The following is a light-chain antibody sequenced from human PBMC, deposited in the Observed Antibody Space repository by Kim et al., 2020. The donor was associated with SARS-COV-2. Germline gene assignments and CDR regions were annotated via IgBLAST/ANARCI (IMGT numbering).Light chain of an antibody. V-gene: IGLV3-25*03. CDR2: KDS. J-gene: IGLJ3*02. CDR3: QSADSSGTNWV. Sequence: SSELTQPPSVSVSPGQTARITCSGDALPKQYAYWYQQKPGQAPVLVIYKDSERPSGIPERFSGSSSGTTVTLTISGVQAEDEADYYCQSADSSGTNWVFGGGTQLTVL. CDR1: ALPKQY.